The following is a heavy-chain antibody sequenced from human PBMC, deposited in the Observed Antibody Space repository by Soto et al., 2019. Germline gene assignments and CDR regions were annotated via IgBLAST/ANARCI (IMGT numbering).Heavy chain of an antibody. CDR3: ARHVRGSSTWNYYLYNRLDP. V-gene: IGHV4-39*01. Sequence: SETLSLTCTVPGGSISSSNYYWGWIRQPPGKGLEWIGSIYYSGSTYYNPSLKSRITISVDTSKNQFSLKLTSVTAADTAVYYCARHVRGSSTWNYYLYNRLDPWGQGTLVTVSS. J-gene: IGHJ5*02. D-gene: IGHD3-22*01. CDR2: IYYSGST. CDR1: GGSISSSNYY.